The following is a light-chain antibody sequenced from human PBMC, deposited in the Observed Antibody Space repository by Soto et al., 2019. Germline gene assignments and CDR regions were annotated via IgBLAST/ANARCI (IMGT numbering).Light chain of an antibody. CDR1: ESVSSTY. J-gene: IGKJ4*01. V-gene: IGKV3-20*01. CDR3: QQYVTSPLT. Sequence: EIVLTQSPGTLFLSPGERATLSCRASESVSSTYIAWYQQKPGQTPRHFIYGGSSMSTGIPHRLSGSGSSTYFTLTISRLEPEDVAVYYCQQYVTSPLTFGGGTTVEIK. CDR2: GGS.